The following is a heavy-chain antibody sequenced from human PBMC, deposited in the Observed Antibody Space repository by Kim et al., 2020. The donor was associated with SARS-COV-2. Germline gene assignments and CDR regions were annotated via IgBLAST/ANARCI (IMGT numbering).Heavy chain of an antibody. Sequence: VKGRFTISRDNSKKTLYIQMNSLGAEDTGVYYCAREEVLRFLGNYGMDVWGQGATVTVSS. J-gene: IGHJ6*02. CDR3: AREEVLRFLGNYGMDV. D-gene: IGHD3-3*01. V-gene: IGHV3-66*01.